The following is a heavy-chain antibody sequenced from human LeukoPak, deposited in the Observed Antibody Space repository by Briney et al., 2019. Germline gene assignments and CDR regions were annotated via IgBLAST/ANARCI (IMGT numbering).Heavy chain of an antibody. V-gene: IGHV4-39*01. CDR2: IYYSGST. Sequence: PSETLSLTCTVSAGSISSSSYYWGWIRQPPGKGLEWIGSIYYSGSTYYNPSLKSRVTISVDTSENQFSLKLSSVTAADTPVYYCARQASVAVRSSVGYWGPGTLITVSS. J-gene: IGHJ4*02. CDR3: ARQASVAVRSSVGY. CDR1: AGSISSSSYY. D-gene: IGHD6-6*01.